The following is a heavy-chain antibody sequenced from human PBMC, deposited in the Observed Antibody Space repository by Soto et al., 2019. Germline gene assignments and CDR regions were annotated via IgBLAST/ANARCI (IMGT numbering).Heavy chain of an antibody. J-gene: IGHJ5*02. CDR1: GSSISGFY. D-gene: IGHD1-1*01. CDR3: VRDGTKTLRDWFDP. CDR2: IYATGTT. Sequence: WETLSLTCTVSGSSISGFYWSWIRKSAGKGLEWIGRIYATGTTDYNPSLKSRVMMSVDTSKKQFSLKLVSVTAADTAVYYCVRDGTKTLRDWFDPWGQGISVTVSS. V-gene: IGHV4-4*07.